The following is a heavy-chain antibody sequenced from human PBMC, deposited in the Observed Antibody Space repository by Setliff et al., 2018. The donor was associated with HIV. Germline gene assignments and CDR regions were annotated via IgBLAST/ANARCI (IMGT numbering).Heavy chain of an antibody. CDR3: ARGVIETDYDYVDIYYYNYMDV. Sequence: SETLSLTCTVSGDSISSYYWSWIRQPPGKGLEWIGYIYYSGSTNYSPSLKSRVTISLDMSKNQFSLRLSSVTAADTAVYYCARGVIETDYDYVDIYYYNYMDVWGKGTTVTVSS. D-gene: IGHD5-12*01. V-gene: IGHV4-59*01. CDR2: IYYSGST. J-gene: IGHJ6*03. CDR1: GDSISSYY.